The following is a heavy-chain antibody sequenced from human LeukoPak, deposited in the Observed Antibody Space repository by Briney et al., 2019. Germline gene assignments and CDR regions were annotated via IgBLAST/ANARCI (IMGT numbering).Heavy chain of an antibody. D-gene: IGHD2-2*01. Sequence: SVKDSCKASGGTFSSYAISWVRQAPGQGLEWMGGIIPIFGTANYAQKFQGRVTITTDESTSTAYMELSSLRSEDTAVYYCARDIRPIVVVPAAIPDAFDIWGQGTMVTVSS. CDR1: GGTFSSYA. J-gene: IGHJ3*02. CDR2: IIPIFGTA. V-gene: IGHV1-69*05. CDR3: ARDIRPIVVVPAAIPDAFDI.